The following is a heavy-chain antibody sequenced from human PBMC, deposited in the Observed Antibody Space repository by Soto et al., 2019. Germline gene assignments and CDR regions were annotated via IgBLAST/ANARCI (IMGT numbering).Heavy chain of an antibody. D-gene: IGHD3-10*01. Sequence: QVQLVQSGAEVKKPGASVKVSCKASGYTFTNYGISWVRQAPGQGLEWMGWISAYNGNTKYAQKLQGRVTMTTDTSTSQAYMELRSLRSDDTAVYYGARGVGSGSYYNQYNWFDPWGQGTLVTVSS. CDR3: ARGVGSGSYYNQYNWFDP. J-gene: IGHJ5*02. CDR1: GYTFTNYG. V-gene: IGHV1-18*01. CDR2: ISAYNGNT.